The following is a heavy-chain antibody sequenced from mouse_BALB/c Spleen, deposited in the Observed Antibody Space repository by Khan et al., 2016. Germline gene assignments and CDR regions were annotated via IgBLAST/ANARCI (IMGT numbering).Heavy chain of an antibody. CDR3: MRQYLRWYFDV. Sequence: EVQLVESGGGLVQPKGSLKLSCAASGFTFNTYAMDWVRQAPGKGLEWVARIRTKSNNLSTYYADSVKDRFTISRDDSQSMLYLQMNNLKTDDTAMYYCMRQYLRWYFDVWGAVTTVTVSS. J-gene: IGHJ1*01. V-gene: IGHV10-1*02. CDR1: GFTFNTYA. D-gene: IGHD1-1*01. CDR2: IRTKSNNLST.